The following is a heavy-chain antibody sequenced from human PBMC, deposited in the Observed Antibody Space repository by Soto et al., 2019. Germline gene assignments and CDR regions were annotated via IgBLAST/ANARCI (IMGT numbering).Heavy chain of an antibody. CDR2: IRSKANSYAT. CDR1: GFTFSGSA. V-gene: IGHV3-73*01. J-gene: IGHJ6*02. Sequence: GGSLRLSCAASGFTFSGSAMHWVRQASGKGLEWVGRIRSKANSYATAYAESVKGRFTISRDDSKNTAYLQMNSLKTEDTAVYYCTTVTTADYYYYGMGVWGQGTTVTVSS. D-gene: IGHD4-17*01. CDR3: TTVTTADYYYYGMGV.